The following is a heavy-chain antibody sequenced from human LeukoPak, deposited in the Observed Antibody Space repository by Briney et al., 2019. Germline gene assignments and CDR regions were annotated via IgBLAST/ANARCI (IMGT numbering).Heavy chain of an antibody. J-gene: IGHJ4*02. CDR1: GFTLSNYW. CDR2: VNEDGSAK. D-gene: IGHD1-1*01. Sequence: GGSLRLSCAASGFTLSNYWMHWVRQAPGKGLESVAIVNEDGSAKYYLDSVKGRFTISRDNARNSLYLEMNSLRAEDTAVYYCARDYWRSIDHWGQGTLVTVSS. CDR3: ARDYWRSIDH. V-gene: IGHV3-7*01.